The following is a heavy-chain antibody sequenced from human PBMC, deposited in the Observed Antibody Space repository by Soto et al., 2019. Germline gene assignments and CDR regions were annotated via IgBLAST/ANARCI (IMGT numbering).Heavy chain of an antibody. CDR1: GYTFTSYG. CDR3: ARDGPYYDFWSGYYTRYMDV. J-gene: IGHJ6*03. D-gene: IGHD3-3*01. Sequence: ASVKGSCKASGYTFTSYGISWVRQAPGQGLEWMGWISAYNGNTNYAQKLQGRVTMTTDTSTSTAYMELRSLRSDDTAVYYCARDGPYYDFWSGYYTRYMDVWGKGTTVTVSS. CDR2: ISAYNGNT. V-gene: IGHV1-18*01.